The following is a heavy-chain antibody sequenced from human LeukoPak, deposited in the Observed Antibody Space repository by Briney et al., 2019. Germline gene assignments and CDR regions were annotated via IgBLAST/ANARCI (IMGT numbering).Heavy chain of an antibody. CDR2: VNHSGTT. CDR1: GGSFSGNY. D-gene: IGHD1-26*01. J-gene: IGHJ5*02. V-gene: IGHV4-34*01. CDR3: ARDGSGSAPIGGWFDP. Sequence: PSETLSLTCAVYGGSFSGNYWSWIRQPPGKGLEWIGEVNHSGTTNYNPSLKSRVTISVDTSKNQFSLKLSAVTAADTAVYYCARDGSGSAPIGGWFDPRGQGTLVTVSS.